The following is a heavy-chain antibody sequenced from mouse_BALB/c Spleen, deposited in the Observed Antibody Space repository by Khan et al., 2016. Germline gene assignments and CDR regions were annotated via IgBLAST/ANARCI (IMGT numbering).Heavy chain of an antibody. J-gene: IGHJ4*01. CDR1: GYSITSDYA. CDR3: ARGGYGKAMDY. D-gene: IGHD2-10*02. Sequence: EVQLQESGPGLVKPSQSLSLTCTVTGYSITSDYAWNWIRQFPGNKLEWMGYISYSGSTSYNPSLKSRISITRDTSKNQFFLQLNSVTTEDTATYYCARGGYGKAMDYWGQGTSVTVSS. CDR2: ISYSGST. V-gene: IGHV3-2*02.